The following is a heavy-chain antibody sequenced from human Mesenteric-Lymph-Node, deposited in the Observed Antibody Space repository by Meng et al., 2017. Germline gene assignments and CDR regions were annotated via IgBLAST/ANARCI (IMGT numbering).Heavy chain of an antibody. CDR3: ASDPAAFDF. V-gene: IGHV6-1*01. CDR1: ADSVSTYNAA. CDR2: TYYKSKWYN. Sequence: QSGPGLYQLCPTLSLTCAISADSVSTYNAAWNWSSQSPSGVLEWLGRTYYKSKWYNDDAESVKSRITINPDTSKNQFSLQLNSVTPEDTAVYYCASDPAAFDFWGQGILVTVSS. D-gene: IGHD6-25*01. J-gene: IGHJ4*02.